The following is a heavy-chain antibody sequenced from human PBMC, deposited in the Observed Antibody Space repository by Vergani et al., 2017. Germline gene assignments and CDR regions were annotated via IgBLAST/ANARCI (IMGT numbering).Heavy chain of an antibody. V-gene: IGHV1-69*08. J-gene: IGHJ3*02. CDR3: PGDRDYCGYGAFDI. CDR2: IIPILGIA. Sequence: QVQLVQSGAEVKKPGSSAKVSCKASGGTFSSYIISWVRQAPGQGLEWMGRIIPILGIANYAQKFQGRVTITADKYTSTADMVLSSLRSEDTTVYYWPGDRDYCGYGAFDIWGQGSMVTVA. CDR1: GGTFSSYI. D-gene: IGHD4-17*01.